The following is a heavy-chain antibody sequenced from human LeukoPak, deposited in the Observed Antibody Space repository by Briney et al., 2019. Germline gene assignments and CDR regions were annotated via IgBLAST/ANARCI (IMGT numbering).Heavy chain of an antibody. J-gene: IGHJ2*01. CDR1: GYTFTGYY. Sequence: GASVKVSCKASGYTFTGYYMHWVRQAPGQGLEWMGWINPNSGGTNYAQKFQGRVTMTRDTSISTAYMELSRLRSDDTAVYYCARVYYSNSYDYWYFDLWGRGTLVTVSS. D-gene: IGHD6-13*01. CDR2: INPNSGGT. V-gene: IGHV1-2*02. CDR3: ARVYYSNSYDYWYFDL.